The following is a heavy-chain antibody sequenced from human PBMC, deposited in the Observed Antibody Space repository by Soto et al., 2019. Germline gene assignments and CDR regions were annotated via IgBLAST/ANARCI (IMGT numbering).Heavy chain of an antibody. V-gene: IGHV3-21*01. J-gene: IGHJ6*03. CDR1: GFSFSIYS. Sequence: EVQLVESGGGLVKPGGSLRLSCAASGFSFSIYSMNWVRQAPGKGLEWVSSISSSSNYIYYADSVKGRFTISRDNAKKSLYLQMNSLGDEDTAVYYCAKAGGHCGSPSCYEYNQKYYYYMDVWGKGTTVTVSS. CDR2: ISSSSNYI. D-gene: IGHD2-2*01. CDR3: AKAGGHCGSPSCYEYNQKYYYYMDV.